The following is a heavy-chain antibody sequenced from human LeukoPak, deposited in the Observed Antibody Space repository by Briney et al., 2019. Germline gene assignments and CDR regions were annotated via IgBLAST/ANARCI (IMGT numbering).Heavy chain of an antibody. J-gene: IGHJ4*02. CDR3: ARVYCSGGNCFSYFDY. Sequence: GGSLRLSCAASGFTFNNYWMTWVRQAPGKGLEWVSSINQDGSAKIYVDSVEGRFTISRDNAQNSLFLQMTSLRAEDTAVFYRARVYCSGGNCFSYFDYWGQGTLVTVSS. CDR2: INQDGSAK. CDR1: GFTFNNYW. D-gene: IGHD2-15*01. V-gene: IGHV3-7*04.